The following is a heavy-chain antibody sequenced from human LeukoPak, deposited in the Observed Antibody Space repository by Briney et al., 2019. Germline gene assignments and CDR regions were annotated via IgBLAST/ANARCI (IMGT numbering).Heavy chain of an antibody. CDR2: FDPEDGET. Sequence: GASVKVSCKVSGYTLTELSMHWVRQAPGKGLEWMGGFDPEDGETIYAQKFQGRVTMTEDTSTGTAYMELSSLRSEDTAVYYCATESAAGPFYYYYGMDVWGQGTTVTVSS. J-gene: IGHJ6*02. D-gene: IGHD6-13*01. CDR1: GYTLTELS. CDR3: ATESAAGPFYYYYGMDV. V-gene: IGHV1-24*01.